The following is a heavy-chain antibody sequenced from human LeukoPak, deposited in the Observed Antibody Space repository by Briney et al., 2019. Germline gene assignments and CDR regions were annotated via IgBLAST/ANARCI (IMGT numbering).Heavy chain of an antibody. J-gene: IGHJ5*02. CDR2: ISYDGSNK. CDR3: AKTNGDYNWFDP. Sequence: PGGSLRFSCAASGFTFSSYGMHWVRQAPGKGLEWVAVISYDGSNKYYADSVKGRFTISRDNSKNTLYLQMNSLRAEDTAVYYCAKTNGDYNWFDPWGQGTLVTVSS. V-gene: IGHV3-30*18. CDR1: GFTFSSYG. D-gene: IGHD4-17*01.